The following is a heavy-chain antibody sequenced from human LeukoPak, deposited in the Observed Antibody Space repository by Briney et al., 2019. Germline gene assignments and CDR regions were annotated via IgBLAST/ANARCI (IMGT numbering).Heavy chain of an antibody. CDR2: IYYSGST. CDR3: ARSSEGRYYYDSSGYSYFYYYMDV. D-gene: IGHD3-22*01. V-gene: IGHV4-59*01. J-gene: IGHJ6*03. Sequence: PSETLSLTCTVSGGSISSDYWSWIRQPPGKGLEWIGYIYYSGSTNYNPSLKSRVTISVDTSKNQFSLKLNSVTAADTAVYYCARSSEGRYYYDSSGYSYFYYYMDVWGKGTTVTISS. CDR1: GGSISSDY.